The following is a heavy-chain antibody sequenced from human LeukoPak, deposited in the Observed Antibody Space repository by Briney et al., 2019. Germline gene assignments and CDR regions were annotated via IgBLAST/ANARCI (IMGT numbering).Heavy chain of an antibody. V-gene: IGHV4-59*12. Sequence: SETLSLTCTVSGGSISSYYWSWIRQPPGKGLEWMGDIYYSGSTNYNPSLTSRGTISVDTSKNRFSLKLSCVTAADTAVYYCGREAPMLRGVIIDYWGQGTLVTVSS. D-gene: IGHD3-10*01. CDR2: IYYSGST. J-gene: IGHJ4*02. CDR1: GGSISSYY. CDR3: GREAPMLRGVIIDY.